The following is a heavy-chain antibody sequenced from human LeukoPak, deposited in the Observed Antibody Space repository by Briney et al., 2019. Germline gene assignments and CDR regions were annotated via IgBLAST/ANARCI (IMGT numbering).Heavy chain of an antibody. V-gene: IGHV3-30*02. CDR1: GFTFSRYG. CDR3: AKDGSLWFGEPRSTYGMDV. Sequence: GGSLRLSCAASGFTFSRYGMYWVRQAPGKGLEWVAYMSYDGSNKYYADSVKGRFTISRDNSKNTLYLQMNSLRAEDTAVYYCAKDGSLWFGEPRSTYGMDVWGQGTTVTVSS. CDR2: MSYDGSNK. D-gene: IGHD3-10*01. J-gene: IGHJ6*02.